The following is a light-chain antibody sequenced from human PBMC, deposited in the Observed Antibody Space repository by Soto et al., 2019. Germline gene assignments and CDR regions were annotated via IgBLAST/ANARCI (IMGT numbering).Light chain of an antibody. CDR1: TTDIGFYKY. CDR3: SSYTSSRTLV. CDR2: DVT. Sequence: QSALTQPAPGSGSPGQWIPISCTGTTTDIGFYKYVSWYQHHPGKAPTLIIYDVTSRPSGISNRFSGSKSGNTASLTISGLQAEDEADYYCSSYTSSRTLVFGGGTKLTVL. J-gene: IGLJ2*01. V-gene: IGLV2-14*03.